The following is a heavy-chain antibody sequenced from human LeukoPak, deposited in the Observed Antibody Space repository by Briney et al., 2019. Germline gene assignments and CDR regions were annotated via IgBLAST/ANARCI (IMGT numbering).Heavy chain of an antibody. Sequence: PGASLRLSCAASGFTFSSYAMSWVRQAPGKGLEWVSAISGSGGSTYYADSVKGRFTISRDNPKNTLYLQMNSLRAEDTAVYYCAKDQQVLRYFDWSMGDYFDYWGQGTLVTVSS. J-gene: IGHJ4*02. CDR3: AKDQQVLRYFDWSMGDYFDY. V-gene: IGHV3-23*01. CDR2: ISGSGGST. CDR1: GFTFSSYA. D-gene: IGHD3-9*01.